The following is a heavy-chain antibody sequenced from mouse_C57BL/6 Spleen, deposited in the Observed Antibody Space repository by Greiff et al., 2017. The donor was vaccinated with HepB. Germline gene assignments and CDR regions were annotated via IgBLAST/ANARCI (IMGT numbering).Heavy chain of an antibody. CDR1: GYAFSSYW. J-gene: IGHJ2*01. CDR3: ARAMVKNYFDY. CDR2: IYPGDGDT. D-gene: IGHD2-2*01. Sequence: QVQLQQSGAELVKPGASVKISCKASGYAFSSYWMNWVKQRPGKGLEWIGQIYPGDGDTNYNGKFKGKATLTADKSSSTAYMQLSSLTSEDAAVYFCARAMVKNYFDYWGQGTTLTVSS. V-gene: IGHV1-80*01.